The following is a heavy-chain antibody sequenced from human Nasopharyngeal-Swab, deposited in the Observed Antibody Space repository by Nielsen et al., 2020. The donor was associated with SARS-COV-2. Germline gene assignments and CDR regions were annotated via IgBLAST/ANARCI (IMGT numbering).Heavy chain of an antibody. Sequence: SETLSLTCAVYGGSFSGYYWSWIPQPPGKGLEWIGEINHSGSTNYNPSLKSRVTISVDTSKNQFSLKLSSVTAADTAVYYCARAPGLNSGSYYWGQGTLVTVSS. D-gene: IGHD1-26*01. V-gene: IGHV4-34*01. CDR2: INHSGST. CDR3: ARAPGLNSGSYY. CDR1: GGSFSGYY. J-gene: IGHJ4*02.